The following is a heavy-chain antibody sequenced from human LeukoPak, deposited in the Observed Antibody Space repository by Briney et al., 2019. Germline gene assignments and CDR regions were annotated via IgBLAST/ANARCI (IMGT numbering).Heavy chain of an antibody. J-gene: IGHJ6*02. CDR1: GYTFTSYG. D-gene: IGHD3-3*01. CDR2: ISAYNGNT. Sequence: ASVKVSCKASGYTFTSYGISWVRQAPGQGLEWMGWISAYNGNTNYAQKLQGGVTMTTDTSTSTAYMELRSLRSDDTAVYYCARVLVGAYYDFWSGYSRTLTNYYYYGMDVWGQGTTVTVSS. V-gene: IGHV1-18*01. CDR3: ARVLVGAYYDFWSGYSRTLTNYYYYGMDV.